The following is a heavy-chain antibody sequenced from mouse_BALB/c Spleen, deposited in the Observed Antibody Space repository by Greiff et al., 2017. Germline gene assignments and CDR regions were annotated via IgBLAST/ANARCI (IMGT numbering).Heavy chain of an antibody. D-gene: IGHD2-10*01. J-gene: IGHJ2*01. V-gene: IGHV3-2*02. CDR1: GYSITSDYA. CDR2: ISYSGST. Sequence: QSGPGLVKPSQSLSLTCTVTGYSITSDYAWNWIRQFPGNKLEWMGYISYSGSTSYNPSLKSRISITRDTSKNQFFLQLNSVTTEDTATYYCARAYYGTYFDYWGQGTTLTVSS. CDR3: ARAYYGTYFDY.